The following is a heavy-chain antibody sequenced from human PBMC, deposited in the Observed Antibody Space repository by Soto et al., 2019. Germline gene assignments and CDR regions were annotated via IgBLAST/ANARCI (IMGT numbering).Heavy chain of an antibody. CDR1: GGSISSGGYY. V-gene: IGHV4-31*03. Sequence: QVQLQESGPGLVKPSQTLSLTCTVSGGSISSGGYYWSWIRQHPGKGLEWIGYIYYSWSTYYNTSLKSRVTMSVDTSSDRFSLKLSSVTAAGTAVYYWARVIVVVVAAAPIRYFDLWGGGTLVTDSS. CDR3: ARVIVVVVAAAPIRYFDL. CDR2: IYYSWST. D-gene: IGHD2-15*01. J-gene: IGHJ2*01.